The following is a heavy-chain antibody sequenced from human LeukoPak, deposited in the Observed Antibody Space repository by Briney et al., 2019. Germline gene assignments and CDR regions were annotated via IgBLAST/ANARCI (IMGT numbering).Heavy chain of an antibody. CDR2: ISGSGGST. D-gene: IGHD3-10*01. CDR3: AKGSGMVRGVDYYYYYMDV. V-gene: IGHV3-23*01. J-gene: IGHJ6*03. Sequence: GGSLRLSCAASGFTFSSYAMSWVRQAPGKGLEWVSAISGSGGSTYYADSVKGRFTISRDNSKNTLYLQMNSLRAEDTAVYYCAKGSGMVRGVDYYYYYMDVWGKGTTVTVSS. CDR1: GFTFSSYA.